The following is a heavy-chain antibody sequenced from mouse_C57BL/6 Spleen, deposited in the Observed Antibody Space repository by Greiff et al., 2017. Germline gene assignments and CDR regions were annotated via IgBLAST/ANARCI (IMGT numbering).Heavy chain of an antibody. CDR2: IYPGSGST. CDR1: GYTFTSYW. D-gene: IGHD1-1*01. J-gene: IGHJ1*03. V-gene: IGHV1-55*01. Sequence: QVQLQQPGAELVKPGASVKMSCKASGYTFTSYWITWVKQRPGQGLEWIGDIYPGSGSTNYNEKFKSKATLTVDTSSSTAYMQLSSLTSEDSAVYYCARSGYYGSSPWDVWGTGTTVTVSA. CDR3: ARSGYYGSSPWDV.